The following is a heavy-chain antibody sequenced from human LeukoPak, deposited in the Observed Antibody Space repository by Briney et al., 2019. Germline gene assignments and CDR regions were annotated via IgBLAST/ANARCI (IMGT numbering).Heavy chain of an antibody. J-gene: IGHJ4*02. CDR2: ISSSSSYI. CDR3: ARHDRPRSGYYYGSERFDY. D-gene: IGHD3-10*01. CDR1: GFTFSSYS. V-gene: IGHV3-21*01. Sequence: GGSLRLSCAASGFTFSSYSMNWVRQAPGKGLEWVSSISSSSSYIYYADSVKGRFTISRDNAKNSLYLQMNSLRAEDTAVYYCARHDRPRSGYYYGSERFDYWGQGTLVTVSS.